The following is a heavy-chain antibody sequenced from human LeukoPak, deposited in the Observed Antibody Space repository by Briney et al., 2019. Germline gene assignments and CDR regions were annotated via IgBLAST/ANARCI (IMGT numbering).Heavy chain of an antibody. D-gene: IGHD3-10*01. CDR3: ARETSGTYYNPLGYMDV. J-gene: IGHJ6*03. CDR2: IFTSGIT. CDR1: GGSISIYY. V-gene: IGHV4-4*07. Sequence: SSQTLSLTCTVSGGSISIYYWNWIRQPAGKGLEWIGRIFTSGITNYNPSLKSRVTMSVDTSKNQFSLNLSSVIAADTAIYYCARETSGTYYNPLGYMDVWGKGTTVTVSS.